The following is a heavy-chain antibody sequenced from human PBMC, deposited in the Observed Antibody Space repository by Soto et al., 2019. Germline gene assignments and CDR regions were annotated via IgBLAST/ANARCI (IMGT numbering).Heavy chain of an antibody. CDR3: ARDLYGYVWGGYPPATNQYYDYYGIDV. J-gene: IGHJ6*02. D-gene: IGHD3-16*02. CDR1: GYTFTSYY. Sequence: GASVKVSCKASGYTFTSYYMHWVRQAPGQGLEWMGIINTSGGSTSYAQKFQGRVTMTRDTSTSTAYMELSSLRSEDTAVYYCARDLYGYVWGGYPPATNQYYDYYGIDVWGQGTMVTVSS. V-gene: IGHV1-46*01. CDR2: INTSGGST.